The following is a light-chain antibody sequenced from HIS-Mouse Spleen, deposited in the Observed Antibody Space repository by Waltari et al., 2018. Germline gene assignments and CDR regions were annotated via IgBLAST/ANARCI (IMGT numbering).Light chain of an antibody. CDR2: GAS. CDR1: QSVSRSY. Sequence: EIVLTQSPGTLSLSPGERATLSCRASQSVSRSYLAWPQRKPGQAPRPLIYGASSRATGIPDRFSGSGSGTDFTLTISRLEPEDFAVYYCQQYGSSPWTFGQGTKVEIK. V-gene: IGKV3-20*01. J-gene: IGKJ1*01. CDR3: QQYGSSPWT.